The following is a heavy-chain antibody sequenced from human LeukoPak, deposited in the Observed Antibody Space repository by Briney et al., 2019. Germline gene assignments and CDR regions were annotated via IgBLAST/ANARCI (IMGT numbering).Heavy chain of an antibody. CDR1: GGTISTYY. Sequence: SETLSLTCTVSGGTISTYYWSWIRQPPGKGLEWSGYMYCSGSTNYNPSLQSRVTMSIDPSKNLYSLKLTSVTAADPAVYYCAGYREYWDWYFDLWGRGAPVTVSP. D-gene: IGHD2-8*02. V-gene: IGHV4-59*01. CDR3: AGYREYWDWYFDL. J-gene: IGHJ2*01. CDR2: MYCSGST.